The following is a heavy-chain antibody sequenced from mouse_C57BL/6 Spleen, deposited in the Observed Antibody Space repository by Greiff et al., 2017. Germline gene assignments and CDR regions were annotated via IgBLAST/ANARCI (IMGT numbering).Heavy chain of an antibody. J-gene: IGHJ1*03. CDR3: ARQDYGSRGYWYFDV. V-gene: IGHV5-15*01. D-gene: IGHD1-1*01. CDR2: ISNLAYSI. Sequence: WVAFISNLAYSIYYADTVTGRFTSSRENAKNTLYLEMSSQRSEDTAMYYWARQDYGSRGYWYFDVWGTGTTVTVSS.